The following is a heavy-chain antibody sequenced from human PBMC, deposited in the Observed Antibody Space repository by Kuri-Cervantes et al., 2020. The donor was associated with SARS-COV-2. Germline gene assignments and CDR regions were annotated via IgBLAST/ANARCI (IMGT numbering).Heavy chain of an antibody. J-gene: IGHJ4*02. V-gene: IGHV4-34*01. CDR1: GGSFSGYY. CDR3: ARVRGVLGEVYFDY. D-gene: IGHD3-10*01. Sequence: GSLRLSCAVHGGSFSGYYWSWIRQPPGKGLEWIGEINHSGSTNYNPSLKSRVTISVDTSKNQFSLKLSSVTAADTAVYYCARVRGVLGEVYFDYWGQGTLVTVSS. CDR2: INHSGST.